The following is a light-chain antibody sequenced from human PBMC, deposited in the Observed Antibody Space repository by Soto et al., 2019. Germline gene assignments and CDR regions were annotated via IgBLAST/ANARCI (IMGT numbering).Light chain of an antibody. V-gene: IGLV1-40*01. Sequence: QSVLTQPPSVSGAPGQRVTISCTGSSSNIGAGYDVHWYQQLPGTAPKLLIYGNSNRPSGVLDRFSGSKSGTSASLAITGLQAEDEADYYCQSYDSSLSGSNVVFGGGTKVTVL. J-gene: IGLJ2*01. CDR3: QSYDSSLSGSNVV. CDR1: SSNIGAGYD. CDR2: GNS.